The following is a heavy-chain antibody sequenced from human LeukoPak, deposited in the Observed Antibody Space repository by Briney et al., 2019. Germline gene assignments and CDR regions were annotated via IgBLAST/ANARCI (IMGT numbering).Heavy chain of an antibody. CDR2: IIPIFGIA. D-gene: IGHD3-22*01. J-gene: IGHJ4*02. Sequence: ASVKVSCKAPGGTFSSYAISWVRQAPGQGLEGMGRIIPIFGIANYAQKFQGRVTITADKSTSTAYMELSSLRSEDTAVYYCARGATQWLPTKNWGQGTLVTVSS. CDR3: ARGATQWLPTKN. V-gene: IGHV1-69*04. CDR1: GGTFSSYA.